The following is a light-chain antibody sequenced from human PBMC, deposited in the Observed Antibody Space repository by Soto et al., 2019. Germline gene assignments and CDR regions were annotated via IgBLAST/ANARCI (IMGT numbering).Light chain of an antibody. V-gene: IGLV2-14*01. CDR2: EVS. CDR3: SSYTTSSTWV. CDR1: SSDVGAYNY. J-gene: IGLJ3*02. Sequence: QSALTQPASVSGSPGQSITISCTGTSSDVGAYNYVSWYQQHPGKAPKLMIYEVSNRPSGVSYRFSGSKSGNTASLTISGLQAEDEADYYCSSYTTSSTWVFGGRTKVTVL.